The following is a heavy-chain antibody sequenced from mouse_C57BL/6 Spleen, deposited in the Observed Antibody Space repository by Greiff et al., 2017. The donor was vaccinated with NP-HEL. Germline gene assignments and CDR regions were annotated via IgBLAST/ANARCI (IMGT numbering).Heavy chain of an antibody. J-gene: IGHJ1*03. D-gene: IGHD4-1*01. CDR2: ISYDGSN. CDR3: ARDGNFDV. Sequence: EVKLMESGPGLVKPSQSLSLTCSVTGYSITSGYYWNWIRQFPGNKLEWMGYISYDGSNNYNPSLKNRISITRDTSKNQFFLKLNSVTTEDTATYYCARDGNFDVWGTGTTVTVSS. V-gene: IGHV3-6*01. CDR1: GYSITSGYY.